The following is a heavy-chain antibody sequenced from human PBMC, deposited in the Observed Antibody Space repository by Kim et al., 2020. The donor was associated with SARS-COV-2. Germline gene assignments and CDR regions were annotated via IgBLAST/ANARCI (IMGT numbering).Heavy chain of an antibody. CDR3: ARDSLAYYDFWSGYYYYFDY. CDR2: ISSSGSTI. CDR1: GFTFSDYY. V-gene: IGHV3-11*01. J-gene: IGHJ4*02. D-gene: IGHD3-3*01. Sequence: GGSLRLSCAASGFTFSDYYMSWIRQAPGKGLEWVSYISSSGSTIYYADSVKGRFTISRDNAKNSLFLQMNSLRAEDTAVYYCARDSLAYYDFWSGYYYYFDYWGQGTLVTVSS.